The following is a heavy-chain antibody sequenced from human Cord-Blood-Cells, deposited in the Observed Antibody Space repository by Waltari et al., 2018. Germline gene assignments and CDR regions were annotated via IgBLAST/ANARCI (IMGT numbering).Heavy chain of an antibody. V-gene: IGHV1-3*01. CDR3: ARGLLNDY. Sequence: QVQLVQSGAEVKKPGASVKVSCKASGYTFTSYAMHWVRQAPGQRLEWMGWINAGNGNTKYSQKCQGRVTITRDTSASTAYMELSSLRSEDTAVYYCARGLLNDYWGQGTLVTVSS. CDR1: GYTFTSYA. D-gene: IGHD2-15*01. CDR2: INAGNGNT. J-gene: IGHJ4*02.